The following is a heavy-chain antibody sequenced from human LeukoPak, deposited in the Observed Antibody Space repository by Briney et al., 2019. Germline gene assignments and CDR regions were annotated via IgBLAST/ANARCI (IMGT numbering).Heavy chain of an antibody. CDR3: ARDGISQYYFYGMDV. Sequence: PGGSLRLSCAASGFTVSSNYMSWVRQAPGKGLEWVSALYSGGATYYADSVKGRFTISRDNSKNTLYLQTNSLRAEDTAVYYCARDGISQYYFYGMDVWGQGTTVTVS. CDR1: GFTVSSNY. CDR2: LYSGGAT. J-gene: IGHJ6*02. V-gene: IGHV3-53*01. D-gene: IGHD2-21*01.